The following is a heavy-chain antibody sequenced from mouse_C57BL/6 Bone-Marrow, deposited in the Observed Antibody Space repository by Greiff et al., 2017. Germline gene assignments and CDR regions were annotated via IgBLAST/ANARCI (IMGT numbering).Heavy chain of an antibody. V-gene: IGHV5-17*01. Sequence: EVKLMEPGGGLVKPGGSLKLSCAASGFTFSDYGMHWVRQAPEKGLEWVAYISSGSSTIYYADTVKGRFTISRDNANNTLFLQLTSLRSEDTAMYYCATSSFDDWGQGTTLTVSS. J-gene: IGHJ2*01. D-gene: IGHD1-1*01. CDR3: ATSSFDD. CDR2: ISSGSSTI. CDR1: GFTFSDYG.